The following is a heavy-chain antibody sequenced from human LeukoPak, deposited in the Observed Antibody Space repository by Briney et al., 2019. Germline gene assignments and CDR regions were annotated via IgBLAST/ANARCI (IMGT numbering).Heavy chain of an antibody. D-gene: IGHD3-22*01. CDR1: GFTFSSYS. J-gene: IGHJ4*02. CDR3: ARKLYYYDSSGPSVD. Sequence: GGPLRLSCAASGFTFSSYSMNWVRQAPGKGLEWVSSISSSSYIYYADSVKGRFTISRDNAKNSLYLQMNSLRAEDTAVYYCARKLYYYDSSGPSVDWGQGTLVTVSS. CDR2: ISSSSYI. V-gene: IGHV3-21*01.